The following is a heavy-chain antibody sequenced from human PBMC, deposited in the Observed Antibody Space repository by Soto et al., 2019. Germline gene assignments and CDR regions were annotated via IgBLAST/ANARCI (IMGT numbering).Heavy chain of an antibody. CDR3: ARLGSSGWYQGSYFDY. J-gene: IGHJ4*02. D-gene: IGHD6-19*01. Sequence: QLQLQESGPGLVKPPETLSLTCTVSGGSISRGPYYWGWVRQPPGKGLEWIGTISHSGRNYYNPSLKGRVTISADTSKNQFSLRLTSVTAADTAVYFCARLGSSGWYQGSYFDYWGQGTRVTVSS. CDR1: GGSISRGPYY. V-gene: IGHV4-39*01. CDR2: ISHSGRN.